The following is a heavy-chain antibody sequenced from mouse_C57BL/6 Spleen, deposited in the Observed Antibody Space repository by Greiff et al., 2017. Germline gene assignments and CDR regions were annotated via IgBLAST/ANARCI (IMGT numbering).Heavy chain of an antibody. V-gene: IGHV1-72*01. J-gene: IGHJ2*01. CDR1: GYTFTSYW. Sequence: QVQLQQPGAELVKPGASVKLSCKASGYTFTSYWMHWVKQRPGRGLGWIGRIDPNSGGTKYNEKFKSKATLTVDKPSSTAYMQLSSLTSEDSAVYYCERSYYGSSYGDYWGQGPTLTVSS. D-gene: IGHD1-1*01. CDR3: ERSYYGSSYGDY. CDR2: IDPNSGGT.